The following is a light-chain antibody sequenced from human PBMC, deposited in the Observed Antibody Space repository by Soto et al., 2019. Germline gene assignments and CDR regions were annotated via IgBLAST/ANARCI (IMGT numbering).Light chain of an antibody. V-gene: IGKV3-20*01. J-gene: IGKJ5*01. CDR1: QAVDSKF. CDR2: GAS. CDR3: QHYGISFPVT. Sequence: IVLTQSPGTLSLSPGETATLSCRASQAVDSKFLAWYQQNPGQAPRLIMFGASGRATGVPARLSGGVSGTDFTLTISRLEPEDFAVYYCQHYGISFPVTFGQGTRLQI.